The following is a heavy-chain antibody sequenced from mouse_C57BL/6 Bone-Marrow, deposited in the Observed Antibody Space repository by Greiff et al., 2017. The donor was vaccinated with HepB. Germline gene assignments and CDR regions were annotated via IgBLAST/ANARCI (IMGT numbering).Heavy chain of an antibody. V-gene: IGHV1-81*01. CDR1: GYTFTSYG. J-gene: IGHJ1*03. Sequence: QVQLQQSGAELARPGASVKLSCKASGYTFTSYGISWVKQRTGQGLEWIGEIYPRSGNTYYNEKFKGKATLTADKSSSTADMELRSLTSEDSAVYFWARRGDYYGRSWYFDVWGTGTTVTVSS. CDR2: IYPRSGNT. D-gene: IGHD1-1*01. CDR3: ARRGDYYGRSWYFDV.